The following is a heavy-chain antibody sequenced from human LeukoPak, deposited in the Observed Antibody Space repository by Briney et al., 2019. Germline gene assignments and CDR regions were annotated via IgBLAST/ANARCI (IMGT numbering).Heavy chain of an antibody. J-gene: IGHJ3*02. CDR1: GFTVSSSH. CDR2: IYSGGDT. Sequence: PGGSLRLSCAASGFTVSSSHMTWVRQAVGKGLEWVSFIYSGGDTSYADSVKGRFTISRDNSKNTLYLQMNSLRAADTAVYYCAPRGGDGGAFDIWGQGTMVTVSS. V-gene: IGHV3-53*01. D-gene: IGHD2-21*02. CDR3: APRGGDGGAFDI.